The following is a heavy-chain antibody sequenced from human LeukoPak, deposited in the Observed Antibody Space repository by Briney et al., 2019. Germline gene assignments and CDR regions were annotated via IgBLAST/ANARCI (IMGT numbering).Heavy chain of an antibody. CDR3: AKGSISAYFDY. Sequence: SETLSLTCAVSGGSISSGGYSWSWIRQPPGKGLEWIGYIYHSGSTYYNPSLKSRVTMSVDRSKNQFSLKLSSVTAADTAVYYCAKGSISAYFDYWGQGTLVTVSS. CDR1: GGSISSGGYS. V-gene: IGHV4-30-2*01. CDR2: IYHSGST. J-gene: IGHJ4*02.